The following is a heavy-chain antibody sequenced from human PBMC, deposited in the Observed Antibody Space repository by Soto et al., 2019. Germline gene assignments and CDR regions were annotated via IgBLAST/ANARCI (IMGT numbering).Heavy chain of an antibody. CDR2: ISSSSSTI. J-gene: IGHJ4*02. D-gene: IGHD3-3*01. Sequence: PGGSLRLSCAASGLTFSTSSMNWVRQAPGKGLEWVSYISSSSSTIHYADSVKGRFTISRDNARNSLYLQMNSLRAEDTAVYYCARDYNLPKHDFWSVYXFDYWGQRALVTVSS. V-gene: IGHV3-48*04. CDR3: ARDYNLPKHDFWSVYXFDY. CDR1: GLTFSTSS.